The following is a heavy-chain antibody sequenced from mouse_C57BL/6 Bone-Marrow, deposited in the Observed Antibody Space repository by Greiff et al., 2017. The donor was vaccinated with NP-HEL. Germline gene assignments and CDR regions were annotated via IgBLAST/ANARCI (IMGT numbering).Heavy chain of an antibody. V-gene: IGHV1-63*01. CDR2: IYPGGGYT. CDR1: GYTFTNYW. CDR3: ARSGFAY. Sequence: QVQLKESGAELVRPGTSVKMSCKASGYTFTNYWIGWAKQRPGHGLEWIGDIYPGGGYTNYNEKFKGKATLTADKSSSTAYMQFSSLTSEDAAIYYCARSGFAYWGQGTLVTVSA. J-gene: IGHJ3*01.